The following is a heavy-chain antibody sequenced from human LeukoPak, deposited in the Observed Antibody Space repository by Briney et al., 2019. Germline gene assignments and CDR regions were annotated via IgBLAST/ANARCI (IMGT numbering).Heavy chain of an antibody. J-gene: IGHJ4*02. CDR2: INPNSGGT. CDR1: GYTFTSYG. D-gene: IGHD2-15*01. CDR3: ARGRVVVAAPFDY. V-gene: IGHV1-2*02. Sequence: GASVKVSYKASGYTFTSYGISWVRQASGQGLEWMGWINPNSGGTNYAQKFQGRVTMTRDTSISTAYMELSRLRSDDTAVYYCARGRVVVAAPFDYWGQGTLVTVSS.